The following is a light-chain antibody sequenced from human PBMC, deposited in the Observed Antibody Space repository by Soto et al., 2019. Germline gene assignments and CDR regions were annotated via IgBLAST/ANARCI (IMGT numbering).Light chain of an antibody. CDR3: NSFRSTTTTPYYV. V-gene: IGLV2-14*01. Sequence: QSVLTQPASVSASPGQSITISCTGTSSDVGGYNYVSWYQQHPGRAPKLMIYEVSNRPSGVSNRFSGSKSGNTASLSISGLQAEDEADYYCNSFRSTTTTPYYVFGTGTKV. J-gene: IGLJ1*01. CDR2: EVS. CDR1: SSDVGGYNY.